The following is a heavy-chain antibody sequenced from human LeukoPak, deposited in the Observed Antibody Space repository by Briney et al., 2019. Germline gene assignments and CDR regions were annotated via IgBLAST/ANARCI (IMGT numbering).Heavy chain of an antibody. J-gene: IGHJ4*02. D-gene: IGHD3-22*01. CDR1: GFIVSTNY. Sequence: GGSLRLSCAASGFIVSTNYMSWVRQAPGKGLEWVSVTYSGGSTYYADSVKGRFTISRHNSKNTLYLQMNSLKTEDTAVYYCARTTYYYDSSAYYFDYWGQGTLVTVSS. V-gene: IGHV3-53*04. CDR2: TYSGGST. CDR3: ARTTYYYDSSAYYFDY.